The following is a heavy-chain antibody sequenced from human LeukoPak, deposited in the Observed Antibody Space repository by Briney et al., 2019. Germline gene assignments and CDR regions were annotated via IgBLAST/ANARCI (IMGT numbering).Heavy chain of an antibody. CDR2: IKQDGSEK. CDR3: ARVWGYYFDY. D-gene: IGHD3-16*01. V-gene: IGHV3-7*01. J-gene: IGHJ4*02. CDR1: GFTFSTYS. Sequence: GGSLRLSCAASGFTFSTYSMSWVRLAPGKGLEWVANIKQDGSEKYYVDSVKGRFTISRDNAKNSLYLQMNSLRAEDTAVYYCARVWGYYFDYWGQETLVTVSS.